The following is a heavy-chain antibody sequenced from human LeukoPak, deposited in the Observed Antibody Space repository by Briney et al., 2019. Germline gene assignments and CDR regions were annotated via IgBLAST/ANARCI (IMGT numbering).Heavy chain of an antibody. CDR1: GGSISSYY. CDR3: ARVEYSSSAPLFDY. Sequence: SETLSLTCTVSGGSISSYYWTWIRQPPGKGLEWIGYIYYSGGTNYNPSLKSRVTISVDRSKNQFSLKLSSVTAADTAVYYCARVEYSSSAPLFDYWGQGTLVTVSS. CDR2: IYYSGGT. D-gene: IGHD6-6*01. J-gene: IGHJ4*02. V-gene: IGHV4-59*01.